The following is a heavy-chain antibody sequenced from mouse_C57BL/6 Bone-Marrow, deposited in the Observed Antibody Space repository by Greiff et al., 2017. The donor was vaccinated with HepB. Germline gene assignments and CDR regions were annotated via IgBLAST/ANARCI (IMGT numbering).Heavy chain of an antibody. D-gene: IGHD2-1*01. Sequence: QVQLKQSGAELVKPGASVKMSCKASGYTFTTYPIEWMKQNHGKSLEWIGNFHPYNDDTKYNEKFKGKATLTVEKSSSTVYLELSRLTSEDSAVYYCARGGGYGNYFDHWGQGTTLTVSS. CDR1: GYTFTTYP. V-gene: IGHV1-47*01. CDR2: FHPYNDDT. J-gene: IGHJ2*01. CDR3: ARGGGYGNYFDH.